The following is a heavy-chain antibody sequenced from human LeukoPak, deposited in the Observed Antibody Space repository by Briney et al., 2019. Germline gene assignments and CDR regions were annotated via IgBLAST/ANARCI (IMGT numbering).Heavy chain of an antibody. CDR2: ISSSSSTI. J-gene: IGHJ4*02. Sequence: GGSLRLSCAASGFTFSSYGMTWVRQAPGKGLEWVSYISSSSSTIYYADSVKGRFTISRDNAKNSLYLQLNSLRAEDTAVYYCARTSSSGLVGGYYFDYWGQGTLVTVSS. D-gene: IGHD6-19*01. CDR1: GFTFSSYG. CDR3: ARTSSSGLVGGYYFDY. V-gene: IGHV3-48*01.